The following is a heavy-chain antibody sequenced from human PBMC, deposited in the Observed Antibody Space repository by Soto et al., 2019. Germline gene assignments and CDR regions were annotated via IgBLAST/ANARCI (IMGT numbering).Heavy chain of an antibody. CDR3: ATPGYCSSSGGLDY. Sequence: QLQLQESGPGLVKPSETLSLTCTVSGGSISSSSYYWGWIRQPPGKGLEWIGSIYYSGSTYYNPSLKSRVTISVDTSKNQFFLKLSSVTAADTAVYYCATPGYCSSSGGLDYWGQGTLVTVSS. J-gene: IGHJ4*02. CDR2: IYYSGST. V-gene: IGHV4-39*01. D-gene: IGHD6-6*01. CDR1: GGSISSSSYY.